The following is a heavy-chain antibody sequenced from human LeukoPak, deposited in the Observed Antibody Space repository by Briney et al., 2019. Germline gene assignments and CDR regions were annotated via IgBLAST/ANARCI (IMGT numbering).Heavy chain of an antibody. D-gene: IGHD4-17*01. CDR3: ARGGAIRSKYNWFDP. Sequence: GASVKVSCKASGYTFTSYDINWVRQATGQGLEWMGWMNPNSGNTGYAQKFQARVTITRNTSISTAYMELSSLRSEDTAVYYCARGGAIRSKYNWFDPWGQGTLVTVSS. CDR1: GYTFTSYD. CDR2: MNPNSGNT. V-gene: IGHV1-8*03. J-gene: IGHJ5*02.